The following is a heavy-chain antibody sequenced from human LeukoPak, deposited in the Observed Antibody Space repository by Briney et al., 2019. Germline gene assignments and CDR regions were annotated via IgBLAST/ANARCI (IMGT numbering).Heavy chain of an antibody. CDR1: GFTFSTYA. CDR3: AKRITVVARDAFDF. Sequence: LSGGSLTLSCAASGFTFSTYAMSWVRQAPGKGLEWVSSISGSGGSTFYADSVKGRFTISRDNSKNTLYLQMNSLSAEDTAVYYCAKRITVVARDAFDFWGQGTMVTVSS. CDR2: ISGSGGST. J-gene: IGHJ3*01. D-gene: IGHD1-14*01. V-gene: IGHV3-23*01.